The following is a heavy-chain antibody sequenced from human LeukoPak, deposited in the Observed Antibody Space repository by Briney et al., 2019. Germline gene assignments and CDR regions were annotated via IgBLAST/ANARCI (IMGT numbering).Heavy chain of an antibody. Sequence: GASVKVSCKASGYTFTSYYMHWVRQAPGQGLEWMGIINPSGGSTSYAQKFQGRVTMTRDTSTSTVYMELSSLRSEDTAVYYCARVGQFYYDSSGYLDYWGRGTLVTVSS. CDR2: INPSGGST. CDR1: GYTFTSYY. V-gene: IGHV1-46*01. J-gene: IGHJ4*02. CDR3: ARVGQFYYDSSGYLDY. D-gene: IGHD3-22*01.